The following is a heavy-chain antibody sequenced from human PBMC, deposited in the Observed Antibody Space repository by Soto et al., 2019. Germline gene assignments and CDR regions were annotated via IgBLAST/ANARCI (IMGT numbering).Heavy chain of an antibody. V-gene: IGHV4-34*01. D-gene: IGHD1-7*01. CDR2: INHSGST. Sequence: QVQLQQWGAGLLKPSETLSLTCAVYGGSFSGYYWSWIRQPPGKGLEWIGEINHSGSTNYNPSLKSRVTISVDTSKNPFSLKLSSVTAADTAVYYCARVNWNYPRFDYWGQGTLVTVSS. CDR3: ARVNWNYPRFDY. J-gene: IGHJ4*02. CDR1: GGSFSGYY.